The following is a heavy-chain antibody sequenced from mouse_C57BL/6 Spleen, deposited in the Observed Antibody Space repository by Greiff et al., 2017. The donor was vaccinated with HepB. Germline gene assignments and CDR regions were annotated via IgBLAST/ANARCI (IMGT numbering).Heavy chain of an antibody. D-gene: IGHD3-2*02. CDR1: GYTFTDYE. J-gene: IGHJ2*01. CDR3: TRQLSRGYFDY. Sequence: QVHVKQSGAELVRPGASVTLSCKASGYTFTDYEMHWVKQTPVHGLEWIGAIDPETGGTAYNQKFKGKAILTADKSSSTAYMELRSLTSEDSAVYYCTRQLSRGYFDYWGQGTTLTVSS. CDR2: IDPETGGT. V-gene: IGHV1-15*01.